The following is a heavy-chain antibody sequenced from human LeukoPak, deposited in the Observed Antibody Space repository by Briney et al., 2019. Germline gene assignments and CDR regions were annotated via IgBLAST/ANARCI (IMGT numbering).Heavy chain of an antibody. CDR1: GFTFSSYS. CDR2: ISSSGTYI. Sequence: GGSLRLSCAASGFTFSSYSMNWVRHAPGKGLEWVSSISSSGTYIYYADSVKGRFTISRDNAKNSLYLQMNSLRPEDTAVYYCARRDSSWFDPWGQGTLVTVSS. V-gene: IGHV3-21*01. CDR3: ARRDSSWFDP. J-gene: IGHJ5*02. D-gene: IGHD6-19*01.